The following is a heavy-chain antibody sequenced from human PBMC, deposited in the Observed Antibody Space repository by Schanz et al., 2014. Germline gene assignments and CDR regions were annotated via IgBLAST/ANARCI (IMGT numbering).Heavy chain of an antibody. CDR1: EFTFSTDA. CDR2: ISASGGDT. Sequence: EVQLVASGGGLVQPGGSLRLSCAASEFTFSTDAMSWVRQAPGKGLEWLSVISASGGDTYYADSVKGRFTISRDNSKISLYLQMNSLRAEDTAVYYCARIGGSVFDYWAQGTLVTVSS. D-gene: IGHD3-10*01. J-gene: IGHJ4*02. V-gene: IGHV3-23*04. CDR3: ARIGGSVFDY.